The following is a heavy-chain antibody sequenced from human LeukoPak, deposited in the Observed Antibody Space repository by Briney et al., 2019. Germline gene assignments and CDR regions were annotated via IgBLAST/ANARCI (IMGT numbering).Heavy chain of an antibody. D-gene: IGHD1-14*01. J-gene: IGHJ5*02. CDR2: IRYDGSNK. CDR3: AKDTTPPKAGFDP. Sequence: PGGSLRLSCAASGFTFSSYGMHWVRQAPGKGLEWVAFIRYDGSNKYYADSVKGRFTISRDNSKYTLYLQMNSLRAEDTSIYFCAKDTTPPKAGFDPWGKGTLVTVSS. V-gene: IGHV3-30*02. CDR1: GFTFSSYG.